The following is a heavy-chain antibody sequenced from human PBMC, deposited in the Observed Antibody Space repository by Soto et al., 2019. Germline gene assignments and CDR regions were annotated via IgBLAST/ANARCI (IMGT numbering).Heavy chain of an antibody. J-gene: IGHJ4*02. CDR3: ARGKGYCISTSCSYFDY. D-gene: IGHD2-2*01. CDR1: GFTLSDYA. CDR2: ISGSGDST. Sequence: GGSLRLSCAASGFTLSDYAMTWVRQGPGKGLEWVSAISGSGDSTYYADSVKGRFTISRDNAKNSLYLQMNSLRDEDTAVYYCARGKGYCISTSCSYFDYWGQGSLVTVSS. V-gene: IGHV3-23*01.